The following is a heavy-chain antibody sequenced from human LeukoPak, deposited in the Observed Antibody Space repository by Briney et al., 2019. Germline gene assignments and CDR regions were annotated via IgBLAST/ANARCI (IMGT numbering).Heavy chain of an antibody. V-gene: IGHV4-4*09. CDR2: IDTSGYI. CDR1: GASISSYS. Sequence: SETLSLTCTVSGASISSYSWNWIRQPPGKGLEWIGYIDTSGYIDSNPSLKSRLTISIDTSKNRFSVKLTSVTAADTAVYFCAAKRVGATTSFDYWGQGTLATVSS. D-gene: IGHD1-26*01. J-gene: IGHJ4*02. CDR3: AAKRVGATTSFDY.